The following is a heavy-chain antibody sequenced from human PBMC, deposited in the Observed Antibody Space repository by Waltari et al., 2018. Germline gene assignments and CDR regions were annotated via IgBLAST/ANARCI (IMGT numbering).Heavy chain of an antibody. CDR2: IKPDGTDQ. V-gene: IGHV3-7*01. CDR1: GVTFRGYW. CDR3: VTMGLAHAFDI. Sequence: EVQRVESGGGLVQPGGSMRLSCAASGVTFRGYWLSWVCQTPGKGLEWVGNIKPDGTDQYYVDSVKGRFTISRDNANNSLYLQRNSLRAEDTAVYYCVTMGLAHAFDIWGQGTMVTVSS. J-gene: IGHJ3*02. D-gene: IGHD2-8*01.